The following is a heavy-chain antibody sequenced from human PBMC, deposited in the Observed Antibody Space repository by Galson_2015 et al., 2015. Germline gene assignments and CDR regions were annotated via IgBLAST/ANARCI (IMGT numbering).Heavy chain of an antibody. Sequence: SLRLSCAASGFTFSSYAMSWVRQAPGKGLEWVSAISGSGGSTYYADSVKGRFTISRDNSKNTLYLQMNSLRAEDTAVYYCAKGGSMNYYYYYYMDVWGKGTTVTVSS. CDR1: GFTFSSYA. D-gene: IGHD6-6*01. CDR2: ISGSGGST. J-gene: IGHJ6*03. V-gene: IGHV3-23*01. CDR3: AKGGSMNYYYYYYMDV.